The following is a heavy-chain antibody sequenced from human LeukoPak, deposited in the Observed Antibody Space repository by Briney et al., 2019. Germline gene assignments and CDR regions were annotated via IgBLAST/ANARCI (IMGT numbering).Heavy chain of an antibody. CDR2: MLYSGST. J-gene: IGHJ4*02. Sequence: PSETLSLTCTVSGASISNYYWSWIRQSPGKGLEWIGYMLYSGSTNQNPSLRSRVTISVDTSKNQVSLKLNSVTAADTAMYYCARSVRDGDYGGLYSFAFWGQGTPVTVSS. CDR3: ARSVRDGDYGGLYSFAF. V-gene: IGHV4-59*12. CDR1: GASISNYY. D-gene: IGHD4-17*01.